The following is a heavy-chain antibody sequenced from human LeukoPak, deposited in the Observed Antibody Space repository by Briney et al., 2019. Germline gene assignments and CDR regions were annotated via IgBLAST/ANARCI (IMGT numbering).Heavy chain of an antibody. Sequence: SETLSLTCAVYGGSFSGYYWSWIRQPPGKGLEWIGEINHSGSTNYNPSLKSRVTISVDTSKNQFSLKLCSVTAADTAVYYCARGRDSSGYRGSYYYYGMDVWGQGTTVTVSS. J-gene: IGHJ6*02. CDR2: INHSGST. D-gene: IGHD3-22*01. CDR3: ARGRDSSGYRGSYYYYGMDV. CDR1: GGSFSGYY. V-gene: IGHV4-34*01.